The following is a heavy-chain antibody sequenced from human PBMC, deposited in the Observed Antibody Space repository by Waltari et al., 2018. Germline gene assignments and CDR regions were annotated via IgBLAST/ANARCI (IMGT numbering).Heavy chain of an antibody. CDR3: ARVSDGADAFDI. Sequence: QVQLQESGPGLVKPSQTLSLTCNVSGGSISSGSYYWSWIRQPAGKGLEWIGRIYTSGSTNYNPSLKSRVTISVDTSKNQFSLKLSSVTAADTAVYYCARVSDGADAFDIWGQGTMVTVSS. CDR2: IYTSGST. D-gene: IGHD2-21*02. CDR1: GGSISSGSYY. J-gene: IGHJ3*02. V-gene: IGHV4-61*02.